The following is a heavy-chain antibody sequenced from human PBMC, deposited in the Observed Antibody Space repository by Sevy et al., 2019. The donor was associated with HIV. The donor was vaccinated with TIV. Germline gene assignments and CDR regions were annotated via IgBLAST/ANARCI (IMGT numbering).Heavy chain of an antibody. J-gene: IGHJ5*02. CDR3: ARDRGATIVQGWFDP. Sequence: GGSLRLSCAASGFTFSSYAMHWVRQAPGKGLEWVAVISYDGSNKYYADSVKGRFTISGDNSKNTLYLQMNSLRAEDTAVYYCARDRGATIVQGWFDPWGQGTLVTVSS. CDR2: ISYDGSNK. V-gene: IGHV3-30*04. CDR1: GFTFSSYA. D-gene: IGHD5-12*01.